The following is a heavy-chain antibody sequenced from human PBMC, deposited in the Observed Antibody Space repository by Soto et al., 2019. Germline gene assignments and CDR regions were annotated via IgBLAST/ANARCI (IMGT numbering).Heavy chain of an antibody. Sequence: EVQLVESGGGLVQPGGSLRLSCEASGFTFRNYDMHWVRQGTGKGLEWVSGISAAGDPDYADSVEGRFTISRENAQNSSFLKMTSLEAGATVAYSGARTERDSYGLDAWAKGPRSSSP. CDR1: GFTFRNYD. J-gene: IGHJ6*02. CDR2: ISAAGDP. V-gene: IGHV3-13*05. CDR3: ARTERDSYGLDA.